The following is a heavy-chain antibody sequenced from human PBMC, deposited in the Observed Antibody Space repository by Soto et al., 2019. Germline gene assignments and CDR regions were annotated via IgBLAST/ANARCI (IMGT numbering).Heavy chain of an antibody. CDR2: IYYSGST. J-gene: IGHJ4*02. CDR1: CGSISSYY. D-gene: IGHD5-12*01. Sequence: SETLSLTFTVSCGSISSYYWSWIRQPPGKGLEWIGYIYYSGSTNYNPSLKSRVTISVDTSKNQFSLKLSSVTAADTAVYYCARDHDIVATIFDYWGQGTLVTVSS. CDR3: ARDHDIVATIFDY. V-gene: IGHV4-59*01.